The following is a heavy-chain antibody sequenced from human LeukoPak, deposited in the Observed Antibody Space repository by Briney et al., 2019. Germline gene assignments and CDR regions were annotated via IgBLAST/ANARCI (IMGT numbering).Heavy chain of an antibody. Sequence: GGSLRLSCAASGFTFDDYAMHWVRQAPGKGLEWVSGISWNSGSIGYADSAKGRFTISRDNAKNSLYLQMNSLRAEDTALYYCAKDLSSSWYEAPFDYWGQGTLVTVSS. V-gene: IGHV3-9*01. CDR1: GFTFDDYA. CDR3: AKDLSSSWYEAPFDY. CDR2: ISWNSGSI. D-gene: IGHD6-13*01. J-gene: IGHJ4*02.